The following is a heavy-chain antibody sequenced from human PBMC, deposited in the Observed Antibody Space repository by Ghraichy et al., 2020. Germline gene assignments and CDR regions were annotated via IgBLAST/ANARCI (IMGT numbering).Heavy chain of an antibody. D-gene: IGHD3-22*01. CDR2: IYNNENT. CDR1: GFAVSSAY. J-gene: IGHJ2*01. Sequence: GGSLRLSCAASGFAVSSAYMTWVRQAPGKGLEWVSIIYNNENTYYADSAKGRFTISRDNSKNTVCLQMNSLRAEDTAVYYCARAKGKCFYDSSGGYFCLWGSVTMVSVAS. CDR3: ARAKGKCFYDSSGGYFCL. V-gene: IGHV3-53*01.